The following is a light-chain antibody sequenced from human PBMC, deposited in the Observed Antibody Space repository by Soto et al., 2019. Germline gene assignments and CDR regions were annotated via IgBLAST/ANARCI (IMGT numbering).Light chain of an antibody. Sequence: DIQMTQSPSTLSASVGDRVTITSRASQSISSWLAWYQQKPGKAPKLLIYDASSLESGVPSRFSGGGSGTEFTLTISSLQPDDFATYYCQQYNSYWTFGQGTKVDIK. CDR1: QSISSW. J-gene: IGKJ1*01. V-gene: IGKV1-5*01. CDR3: QQYNSYWT. CDR2: DAS.